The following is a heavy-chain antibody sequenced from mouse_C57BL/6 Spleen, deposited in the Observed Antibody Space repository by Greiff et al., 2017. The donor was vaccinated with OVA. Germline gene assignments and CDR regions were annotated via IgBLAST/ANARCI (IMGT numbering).Heavy chain of an antibody. J-gene: IGHJ2*01. CDR3: ARFYDYHPGFDY. D-gene: IGHD2-4*01. V-gene: IGHV1-82*01. CDR1: GYAFSSSW. CDR2: IYPGDGDT. Sequence: QVQLKESGPELVKPGASVKISCKASGYAFSSSWMNWVKQRPGKGLEWIGRIYPGDGDTNYNGKFKGKATLTADKSSSTAYMQLSSLTSDDSAVDFCARFYDYHPGFDYWGQGTTLTVSS.